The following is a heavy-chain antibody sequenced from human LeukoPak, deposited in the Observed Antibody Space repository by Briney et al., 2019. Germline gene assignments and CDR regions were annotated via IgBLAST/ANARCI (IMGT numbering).Heavy chain of an antibody. Sequence: GGSLRLSCAASGFPFDHYGMSWVRLAPGKGLEWVSGVSWNGAYTEYADSVRGRFNVSRDNAKKSVYLQMNSLRVDDTALYYCARRKGPYGSGTYYDSWGQGTLVSVSS. V-gene: IGHV3-20*04. CDR1: GFPFDHYG. J-gene: IGHJ4*02. CDR3: ARRKGPYGSGTYYDS. D-gene: IGHD3-10*01. CDR2: VSWNGAYT.